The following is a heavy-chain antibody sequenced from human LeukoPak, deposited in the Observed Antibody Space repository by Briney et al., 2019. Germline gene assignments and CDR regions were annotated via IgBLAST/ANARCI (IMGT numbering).Heavy chain of an antibody. Sequence: SQTLSLTCTVSGGSISSGSYYWSWIRQPAGKGLEWIGRIYTSGSTNYNPSLKSRVTISVDTSKNQFSLKLSSVTAADTAVYYCAREYYYDSSGYYQGAFDIWGQGTMVTVSS. CDR3: AREYYYDSSGYYQGAFDI. CDR2: IYTSGST. D-gene: IGHD3-22*01. V-gene: IGHV4-61*02. CDR1: GGSISSGSYY. J-gene: IGHJ3*02.